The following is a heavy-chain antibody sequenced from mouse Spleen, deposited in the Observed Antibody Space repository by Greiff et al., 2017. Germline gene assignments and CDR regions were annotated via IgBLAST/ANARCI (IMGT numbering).Heavy chain of an antibody. V-gene: IGHV5-17*01. Sequence: EVNLVESGGALVKPGGSLQLSCAASGSTFRDYVMHWVRTAPETGLEWVAYISSASSTIYSAHTVKGRFTISRDNAENTLFLHITSLRSEDSTIYYCERTTVVATGAMDYWGQGTPGTVSS. D-gene: IGHD1-1*01. J-gene: IGHJ4*01. CDR3: ERTTVVATGAMDY. CDR1: GSTFRDYV. CDR2: ISSASSTI.